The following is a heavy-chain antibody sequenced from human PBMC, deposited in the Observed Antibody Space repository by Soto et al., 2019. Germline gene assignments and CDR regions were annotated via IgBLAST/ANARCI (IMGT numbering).Heavy chain of an antibody. D-gene: IGHD3-22*01. J-gene: IGHJ3*02. Sequence: SVTVSCKSSGGTRSSCVIIWVRQAHVQVRERMGGIIPIFGTANYAQKFQGRVTITADKSTSTAYMELSSLRSEDTAVYYCARDHTYYYDSSGYRPGPAAFDIWGQGTMVTVSS. CDR3: ARDHTYYYDSSGYRPGPAAFDI. V-gene: IGHV1-69*06. CDR2: IIPIFGTA. CDR1: GGTRSSCV.